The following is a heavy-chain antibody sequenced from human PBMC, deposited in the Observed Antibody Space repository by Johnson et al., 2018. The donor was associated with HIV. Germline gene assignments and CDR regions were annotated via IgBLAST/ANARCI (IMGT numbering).Heavy chain of an antibody. D-gene: IGHD6-19*01. J-gene: IGHJ3*02. CDR3: ARDLAGNNAFDI. Sequence: HVQLVESGGGVVQPGRSLRLSCAASGFTFSSYAMHWVRQAPGKGLEWVAVISYDGSNKYYAESVKGRFTISRDNSKNTLYLQMNSLRAEDTAVYYCARDLAGNNAFDIWGQGTMVTVSS. V-gene: IGHV3-30*14. CDR2: ISYDGSNK. CDR1: GFTFSSYA.